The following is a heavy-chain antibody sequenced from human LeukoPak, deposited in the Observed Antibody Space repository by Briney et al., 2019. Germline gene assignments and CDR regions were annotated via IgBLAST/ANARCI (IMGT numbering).Heavy chain of an antibody. CDR2: ISYGGSKK. D-gene: IGHD5-18*01. Sequence: PGGSLRLSCAASGFTFSSYGMHWVRQPQGEGLEWVAVISYGGSKKSSAESVKGRFTISRDNSKNTLYLQMNSLRPEDTAVYFCARANGQLWTTPDYWGQGTLVTISS. CDR1: GFTFSSYG. J-gene: IGHJ4*02. V-gene: IGHV3-30*03. CDR3: ARANGQLWTTPDY.